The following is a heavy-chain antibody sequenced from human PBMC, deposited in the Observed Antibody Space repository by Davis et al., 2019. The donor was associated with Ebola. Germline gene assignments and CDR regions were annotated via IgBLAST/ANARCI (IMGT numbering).Heavy chain of an antibody. J-gene: IGHJ6*02. V-gene: IGHV3-23*01. CDR3: ARDLRLYGTDV. Sequence: GGSLRLSCAASGFTYRIYGMSWVRQAPGKGLEWVSAISGSGDSTYYADSVKGRFTISKDNSKNTLYLQMNSLRVEDTAVYYCARDLRLYGTDVWGQGTTVTVSS. CDR2: ISGSGDST. D-gene: IGHD3-16*01. CDR1: GFTYRIYG.